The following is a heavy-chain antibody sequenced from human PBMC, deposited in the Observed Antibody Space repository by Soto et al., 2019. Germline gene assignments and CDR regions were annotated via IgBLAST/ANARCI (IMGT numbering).Heavy chain of an antibody. CDR1: GFTFSSYE. V-gene: IGHV3-48*03. Sequence: GGSLRLSCAASGFTFSSYEMNWVRQAPGKGLEWVSYISSSGSTIYYADSVKGRFTISRDNAKNSLYLQMNSLRAEDTAVYYCARDSLWFGVPDYWGQGTLVTVSS. D-gene: IGHD3-10*01. CDR3: ARDSLWFGVPDY. CDR2: ISSSGSTI. J-gene: IGHJ4*02.